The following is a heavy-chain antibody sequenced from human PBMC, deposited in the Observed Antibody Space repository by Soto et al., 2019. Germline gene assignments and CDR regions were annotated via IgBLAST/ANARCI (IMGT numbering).Heavy chain of an antibody. J-gene: IGHJ4*02. D-gene: IGHD1-26*01. CDR3: VTVNLVGAAYYFDY. Sequence: PSETLSLTCTVSGASISDTTDYWGWIRQPPGKGLEWIGYVYYSGTTYSHPSLNSRVSISVDTSENQFSLRLTSVTAADTAVYYCVTVNLVGAAYYFDYWGPGTLVTVSS. CDR2: VYYSGTT. CDR1: GASISDTTDY. V-gene: IGHV4-30-4*01.